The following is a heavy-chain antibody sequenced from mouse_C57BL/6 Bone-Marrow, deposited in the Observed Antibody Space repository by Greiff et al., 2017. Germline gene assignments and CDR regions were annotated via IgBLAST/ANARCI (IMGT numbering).Heavy chain of an antibody. CDR1: GYSFTDYN. D-gene: IGHD2-4*01. V-gene: IGHV1-39*01. CDR3: ARGYDYDYAMDY. CDR2: ITPNYGTT. Sequence: EVKLQQSGPELVKPGASVKISCKASGYSFTDYNMNWVKQSNGKSLEWIGVITPNYGTTSYNQKFKGKATLTGDQSSSTAYMPLNSLTSEDTAVYYCARGYDYDYAMDYWGQGTSVTVSS. J-gene: IGHJ4*01.